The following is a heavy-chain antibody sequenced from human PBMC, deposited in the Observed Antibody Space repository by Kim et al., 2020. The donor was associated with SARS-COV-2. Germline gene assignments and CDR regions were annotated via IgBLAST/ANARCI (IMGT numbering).Heavy chain of an antibody. J-gene: IGHJ4*02. Sequence: SETLSLTCTVSGGSISSGGYYWSWIRQHPGKGLEWIGYIYYSGSTYYNPSLKSRVTISVDTSKNQFSLKLSSVTAADTAVYYCARSMRSLGGPEQVAITPVDYWGQGTLVTVSS. CDR3: ARSMRSLGGPEQVAITPVDY. CDR1: GGSISSGGYY. V-gene: IGHV4-31*03. D-gene: IGHD1-26*01. CDR2: IYYSGST.